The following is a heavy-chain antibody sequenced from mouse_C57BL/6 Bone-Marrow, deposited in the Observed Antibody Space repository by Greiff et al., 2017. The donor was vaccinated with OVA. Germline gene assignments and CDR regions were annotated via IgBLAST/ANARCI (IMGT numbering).Heavy chain of an antibody. D-gene: IGHD2-4*01. J-gene: IGHJ4*01. CDR1: GYTFTSYW. Sequence: QVQLQQPGAELVKPGASVKMSCKASGYTFTSYWITWVKQRPGQGLEWIGDIYPGSGSTNYNEKFKSQATLTVATSSSTAYMQLSSLTSEDSAVYYCAREDYDYDGEGDYWGQGTSVTVSS. CDR2: IYPGSGST. V-gene: IGHV1-55*01. CDR3: AREDYDYDGEGDY.